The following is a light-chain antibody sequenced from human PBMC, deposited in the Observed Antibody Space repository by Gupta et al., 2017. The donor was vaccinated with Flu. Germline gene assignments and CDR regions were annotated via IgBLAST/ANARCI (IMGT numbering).Light chain of an antibody. V-gene: IGKV3-15*01. J-gene: IGKJ4*01. CDR3: QQYNNWPFVT. CDR2: GSS. Sequence: EIVMTQSPATLSVSPGERANLSCRASQSVRSNVAWYQQKPGQAPRFLIFGSSTRATDVPARFSGSGSGTEFTLTISSLQSEDFAVYYCQQYNNWPFVTFGGGTKVEIK. CDR1: QSVRSN.